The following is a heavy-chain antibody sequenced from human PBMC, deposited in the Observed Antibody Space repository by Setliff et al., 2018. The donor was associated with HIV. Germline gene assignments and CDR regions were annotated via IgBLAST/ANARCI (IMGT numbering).Heavy chain of an antibody. Sequence: PSETLSLTCSVSGVSTSSSTYYWGRIRQPPGKGLEWIGYIFYTGSTYYNPSLESRVTISVDTSKNQFPLKVNSVTAADTAVYYCARRTAPPSGFYSHYYFDVWGKGTTVTVSS. CDR2: IFYTGST. CDR1: GVSTSSSTYY. CDR3: ARRTAPPSGFYSHYYFDV. J-gene: IGHJ6*03. V-gene: IGHV4-39*06. D-gene: IGHD6-6*01.